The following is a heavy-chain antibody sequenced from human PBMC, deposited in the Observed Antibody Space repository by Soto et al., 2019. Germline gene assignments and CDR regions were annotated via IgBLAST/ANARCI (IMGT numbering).Heavy chain of an antibody. V-gene: IGHV3-7*03. CDR1: GLTFTDYW. Sequence: GSLRLSCVTYGLTFTDYWMSWVRQAPGKGLEWVANIKQDESEKNYLDSVKGRFTISRDNAKNSLYLQMNSLRAEDTAVYYCARGLQSLFDYWGQGTLVTVSS. J-gene: IGHJ4*02. CDR3: ARGLQSLFDY. CDR2: IKQDESEK.